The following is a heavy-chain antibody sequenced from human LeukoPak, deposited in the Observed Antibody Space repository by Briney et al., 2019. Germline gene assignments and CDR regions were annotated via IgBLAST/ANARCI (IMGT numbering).Heavy chain of an antibody. Sequence: GGSLRLSCAASGFTVSSYAMSWVRQPPGKGLEWVSAISGSGGSTYYTGAVKGRFTISRDNSKNTLYLQMNSLRAEDTAVYYCAKGLSGYDQSPFDYWGQGTLVTVSS. V-gene: IGHV3-23*01. CDR2: ISGSGGST. CDR3: AKGLSGYDQSPFDY. J-gene: IGHJ4*02. D-gene: IGHD5-12*01. CDR1: GFTVSSYA.